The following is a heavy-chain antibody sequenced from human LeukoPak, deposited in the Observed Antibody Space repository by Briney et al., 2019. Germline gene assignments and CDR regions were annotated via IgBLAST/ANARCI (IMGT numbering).Heavy chain of an antibody. D-gene: IGHD4-23*01. CDR3: ARDADGGNSWFDS. V-gene: IGHV3-21*01. Sequence: GPLRFSGSVSGFIFSTYSMIRVRHAPGKELMWVSSINSGSSDIYYANSVKGRVTISRDNAKNSLYLQMNSLRAEDTAVYYCARDADGGNSWFDSWGQGTLVTVSS. J-gene: IGHJ5*01. CDR2: INSGSSDI. CDR1: GFIFSTYS.